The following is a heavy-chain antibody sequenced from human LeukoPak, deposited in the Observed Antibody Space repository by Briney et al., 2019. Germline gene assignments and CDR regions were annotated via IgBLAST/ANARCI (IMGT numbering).Heavy chain of an antibody. CDR2: IYYTGAT. Sequence: SETLSLTCTVSGGSISSYYRTWIRLPPGKGLEWIGYIYYTGATYYNPSLKSRVTISLDTSKSQFSLRLSSVTAADAAVYYCARAGYSYGTGYYFDYWGQGALVTVSS. V-gene: IGHV4-59*01. D-gene: IGHD5-18*01. J-gene: IGHJ4*02. CDR1: GGSISSYY. CDR3: ARAGYSYGTGYYFDY.